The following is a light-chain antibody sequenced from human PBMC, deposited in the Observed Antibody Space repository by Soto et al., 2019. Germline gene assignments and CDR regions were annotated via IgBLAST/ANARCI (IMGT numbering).Light chain of an antibody. CDR1: QSVSSSY. Sequence: EIVLTQSPRTLSLSPGERATLSCRASQSVSSSYLAWYQQKPGQAPRLLIYGAYSRGTGIQDRFSGSGSATDFTLTISRLEPEYFAVYYCQQYGSSPALPCGGGTKVQIK. CDR2: GAY. V-gene: IGKV3-20*01. J-gene: IGKJ4*01. CDR3: QQYGSSPALP.